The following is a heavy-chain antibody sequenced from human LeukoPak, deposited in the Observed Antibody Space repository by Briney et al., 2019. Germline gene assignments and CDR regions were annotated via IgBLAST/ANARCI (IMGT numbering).Heavy chain of an antibody. Sequence: GGSLRLSCAASGFTFASYAMTWVRQAPGKGLEWFSAISGSGGSTYYADSVKGRFTISRDNYKNTLYLQMNSLRAEDTAVYYCARDSGIYDSSGYYGLSYYGMDVWGQGATVTVSS. V-gene: IGHV3-23*01. D-gene: IGHD3-22*01. CDR2: ISGSGGST. CDR3: ARDSGIYDSSGYYGLSYYGMDV. CDR1: GFTFASYA. J-gene: IGHJ6*02.